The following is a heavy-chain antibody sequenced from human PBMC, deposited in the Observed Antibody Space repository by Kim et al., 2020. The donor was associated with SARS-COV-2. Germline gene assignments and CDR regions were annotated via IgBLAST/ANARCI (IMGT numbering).Heavy chain of an antibody. Sequence: SETLSLTCTVSGGSISSGGYYWSWIRQHPGKGLEWIGYIYYSGSTYYNPSLKSRVTISVDTSKNQFSLKLSSVTAADTAVHYCARHPSRDYYARRGSVWFDPWGQGTLVTVSS. CDR3: ARHPSRDYYARRGSVWFDP. CDR1: GGSISSGGYY. D-gene: IGHD3-22*01. CDR2: IYYSGST. J-gene: IGHJ5*02. V-gene: IGHV4-31*03.